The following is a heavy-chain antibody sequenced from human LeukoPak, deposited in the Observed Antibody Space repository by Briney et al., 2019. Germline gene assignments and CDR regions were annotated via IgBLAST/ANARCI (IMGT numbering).Heavy chain of an antibody. V-gene: IGHV1-2*02. CDR1: GYTFTGYY. CDR2: INPNSGGT. CDR3: ARSSYYGSGSYYPPYYYYGMDV. J-gene: IGHJ6*02. Sequence: ASVKVSCKASGYTFTGYYMHWVRQAPGQGLEWMGWINPNSGGTNYAQKFQGRVTMTRDTSISTAYMELSRLRSDDTAVYYCARSSYYGSGSYYPPYYYYGMDVWGQGTTVTVPS. D-gene: IGHD3-10*01.